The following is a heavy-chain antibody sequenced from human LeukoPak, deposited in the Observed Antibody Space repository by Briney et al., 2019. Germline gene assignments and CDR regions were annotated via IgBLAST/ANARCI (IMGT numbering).Heavy chain of an antibody. D-gene: IGHD4/OR15-4a*01. CDR3: TRRSGANSWWFDP. CDR1: GLIFSGSA. V-gene: IGHV3-73*01. CDR2: IRSKANNYAT. J-gene: IGHJ5*02. Sequence: GGSLRLSCAASGLIFSGSAMHWVRQASGKGLEWVGRIRSKANNYATAYAASVKGRFTISRDDSKNTAYLQMNSLKTEDTAVYYCTRRSGANSWWFDPWCQGTLVTVSS.